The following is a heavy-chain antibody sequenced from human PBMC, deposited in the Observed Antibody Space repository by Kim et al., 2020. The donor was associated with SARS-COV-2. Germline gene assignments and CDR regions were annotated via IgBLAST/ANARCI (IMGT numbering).Heavy chain of an antibody. CDR1: GGSISSYY. J-gene: IGHJ6*02. CDR3: ARLIVGATHYYGMDV. D-gene: IGHD1-26*01. CDR2: IYYSGST. Sequence: SETLSLTCTVSGGSISSYYWSWIRQPPGKGLEWIGYIYYSGSTNYNPSLKSRVTISVDTSKNQFSLKLSSVTAADTAVYYCARLIVGATHYYGMDVWGQGTTVTVSS. V-gene: IGHV4-59*08.